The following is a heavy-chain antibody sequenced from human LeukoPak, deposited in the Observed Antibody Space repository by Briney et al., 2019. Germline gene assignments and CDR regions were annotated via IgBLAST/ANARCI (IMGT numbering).Heavy chain of an antibody. D-gene: IGHD3-10*02. CDR3: AELGITMIGGV. CDR1: GFTVSSNY. V-gene: IGHV3-48*03. J-gene: IGHJ6*04. Sequence: LTGGSLRLSCAASGFTVSSNYMNWVRQAPGKGLEWVSYISSSGSTIYSADSVKGRFTISRGNAKNSLYLQMNSLRAEDTAVYYCAELGITMIGGVWGKGTTVTISS. CDR2: ISSSGSTI.